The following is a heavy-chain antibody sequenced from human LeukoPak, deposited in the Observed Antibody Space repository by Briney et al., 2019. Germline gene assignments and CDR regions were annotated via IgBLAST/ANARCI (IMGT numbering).Heavy chain of an antibody. CDR1: GGSFSGYY. V-gene: IGHV4-34*01. CDR3: ARAGTPPYYYYYYMDV. Sequence: SETLSLTCAVYGGSFSGYYWSWIRQPPGKGLEWIGEINHSGSTNYNPSLKSRVTMSVDTSKNQFSLKLSSVTAADTAVYYCARAGTPPYYYYYYMDVWGKGTTVTISS. CDR2: INHSGST. J-gene: IGHJ6*03. D-gene: IGHD2-15*01.